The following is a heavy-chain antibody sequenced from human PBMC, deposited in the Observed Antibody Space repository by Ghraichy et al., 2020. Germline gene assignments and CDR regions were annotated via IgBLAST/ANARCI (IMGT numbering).Heavy chain of an antibody. CDR1: GFTFTSSA. CDR2: IVVGSGNT. Sequence: SVKVPCKASGFTFTSSAVQWERQARGQRLEWIGWIVVGSGNTNYAQKFQERVTITRDMSTSTAYMELSSLRSEDTAVYYCAAGLDSHYYDSSGYYYYYYGMDVWGQVTTVTVSS. CDR3: AAGLDSHYYDSSGYYYYYYGMDV. J-gene: IGHJ6*02. D-gene: IGHD3-22*01. V-gene: IGHV1-58*01.